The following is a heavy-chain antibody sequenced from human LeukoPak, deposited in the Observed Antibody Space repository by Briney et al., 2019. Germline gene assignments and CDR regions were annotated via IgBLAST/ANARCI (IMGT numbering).Heavy chain of an antibody. J-gene: IGHJ4*02. CDR1: GFSFSSYE. Sequence: GGSLRLSCAASGFSFSSYEMNWVRQAPGKGLEWVSDISSSGSTIYYAHSVEGRFTTSRDNAKNALYLQMNSLRADDTAVYYFARYGYGGGFDYWGQGILVTVSS. CDR2: ISSSGSTI. CDR3: ARYGYGGGFDY. V-gene: IGHV3-48*03. D-gene: IGHD5-18*01.